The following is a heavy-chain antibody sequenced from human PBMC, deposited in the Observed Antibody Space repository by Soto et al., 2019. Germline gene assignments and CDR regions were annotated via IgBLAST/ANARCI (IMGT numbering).Heavy chain of an antibody. J-gene: IGHJ4*02. CDR2: INHSGST. Sequence: SETLSLTCAVYGGSFSGYYWSWIRQPPGTGLEWIGEINHSGSTNYDPSLKSRVTISVDTSKNLFSLMLRSVTAADTAVYYCARGPTPYYDSSGYSDYWGQGTLVTFSS. V-gene: IGHV4-34*01. D-gene: IGHD3-22*01. CDR3: ARGPTPYYDSSGYSDY. CDR1: GGSFSGYY.